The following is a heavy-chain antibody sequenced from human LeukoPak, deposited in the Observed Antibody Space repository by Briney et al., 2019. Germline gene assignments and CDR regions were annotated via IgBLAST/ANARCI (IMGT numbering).Heavy chain of an antibody. Sequence: PGRSLRLSCTASGFSFGDYAMNWFRQAPGKGLEWVGFIRTKTYGGTTEHAASVRGRFTISRDDSKSIAYLQMNSLKTEDTAVYWCSREDRYFDWLSAFHYWGQGTLVTVSS. CDR3: SREDRYFDWLSAFHY. J-gene: IGHJ4*02. V-gene: IGHV3-49*03. CDR1: GFSFGDYA. CDR2: IRTKTYGGTT. D-gene: IGHD3-9*01.